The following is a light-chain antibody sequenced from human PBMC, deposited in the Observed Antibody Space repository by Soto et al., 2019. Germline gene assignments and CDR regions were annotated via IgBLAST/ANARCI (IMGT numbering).Light chain of an antibody. V-gene: IGKV1-39*01. J-gene: IGKJ1*01. CDR3: QQSYSNPRT. Sequence: DIQMTQSPSSLSASVGDRVTITRRASENIARYLNWYQQRPGKAPELLISAASSLQSGVPSRFSGGGSGTDFTLTICSLQPEDFATYYCQQSYSNPRTFGQGTKVEIK. CDR2: AAS. CDR1: ENIARY.